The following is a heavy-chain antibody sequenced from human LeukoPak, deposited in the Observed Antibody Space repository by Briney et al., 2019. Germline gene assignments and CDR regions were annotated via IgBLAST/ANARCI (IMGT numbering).Heavy chain of an antibody. J-gene: IGHJ4*02. V-gene: IGHV4-4*02. CDR2: IYHSGST. CDR1: GGSISSSNW. CDR3: ARRIVVVPAAPLDY. D-gene: IGHD2-2*01. Sequence: PSGTLSLTCAVSGGSISSSNWWSWVRQPPGKGLEWIGEIYHSGSTNYNPSLKSRVTISVDESKNQFSLKLSSVTAADTAVYYCARRIVVVPAAPLDYWGQGTLVTVSS.